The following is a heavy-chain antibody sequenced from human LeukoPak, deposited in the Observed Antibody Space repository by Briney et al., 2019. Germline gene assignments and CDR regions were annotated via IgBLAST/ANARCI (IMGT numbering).Heavy chain of an antibody. CDR2: IYYSGST. Sequence: ASETLSLTCTVSGGSISSSSYYWGWIRQPPGKGLEWIGSIYYSGSTYYNPSLKSRVTISVDTSKNQFSLKLSSVTAADTAVYYCARQGIASAFDIWGQGTMVTVSS. V-gene: IGHV4-39*01. J-gene: IGHJ3*02. D-gene: IGHD6-13*01. CDR1: GGSISSSSYY. CDR3: ARQGIASAFDI.